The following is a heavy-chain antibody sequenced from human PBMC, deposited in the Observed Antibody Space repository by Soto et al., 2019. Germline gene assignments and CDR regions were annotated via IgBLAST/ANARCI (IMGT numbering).Heavy chain of an antibody. Sequence: ASVKVSCKVSGYTLTELSMHWVRQAPGKGLEWMGGFDPEDGETIYAQKFQGRVTMTEDTSTDTAYMGLSSLRSEDTAVYYCATYSSGWYLYFDYWGKGTLVTVAS. D-gene: IGHD6-19*01. CDR2: FDPEDGET. V-gene: IGHV1-24*01. CDR3: ATYSSGWYLYFDY. CDR1: GYTLTELS. J-gene: IGHJ4*02.